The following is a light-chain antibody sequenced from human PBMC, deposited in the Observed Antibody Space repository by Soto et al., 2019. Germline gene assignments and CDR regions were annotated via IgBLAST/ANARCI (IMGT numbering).Light chain of an antibody. J-gene: IGKJ2*02. CDR2: GAS. CDR1: QSVSSN. V-gene: IGKV3-15*01. CDR3: QQRAKWPST. Sequence: EIVMTQSPATLSVSPGERATLSCRASQSVSSNLAWYQQKPGQAPRLLIYGASTRATGIPARFSGSGSGTEFTLTITSLEPEDFAVYYCQQRAKWPSTFGPGTKVE.